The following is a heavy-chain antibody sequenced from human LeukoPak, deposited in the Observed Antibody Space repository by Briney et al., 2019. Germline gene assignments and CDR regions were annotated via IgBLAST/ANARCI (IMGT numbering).Heavy chain of an antibody. CDR2: ISGSGGST. CDR3: AKTLELAEYFQH. CDR1: GFTFSSYG. D-gene: IGHD1-26*01. Sequence: GGSLRLSCAASGFTFSSYGMSWVRQAPGKGLEWVSAISGSGGSTYYADSVKGRFTISRDNSKNTLYLQMNSLRAEDTAVYYCAKTLELAEYFQHWGQGTLVTVSS. V-gene: IGHV3-23*01. J-gene: IGHJ1*01.